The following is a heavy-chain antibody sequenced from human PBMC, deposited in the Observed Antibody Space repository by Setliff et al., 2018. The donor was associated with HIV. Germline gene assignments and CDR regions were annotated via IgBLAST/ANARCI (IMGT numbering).Heavy chain of an antibody. V-gene: IGHV3-66*01. Sequence: GGSLRLSCAASGFTVSSNYMSWVRQAPGKGLEWVSVIYSGGSTYYADSVKGRFTISRDNAKNSLYLQMNSLRAEDTAVYYCARDRRYPYALDIWGQGTMVTVSS. J-gene: IGHJ3*02. CDR1: GFTVSSNY. D-gene: IGHD3-9*01. CDR2: IYSGGST. CDR3: ARDRRYPYALDI.